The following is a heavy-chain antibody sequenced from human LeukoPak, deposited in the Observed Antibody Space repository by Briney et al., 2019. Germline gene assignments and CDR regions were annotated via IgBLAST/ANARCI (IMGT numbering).Heavy chain of an antibody. CDR3: ARARDGNRYYFDY. V-gene: IGHV3-30*03. CDR1: GFTFSSYG. CDR2: ISYDGSNK. J-gene: IGHJ4*02. Sequence: GGSLRLSCAASGFTFSSYGMHWVRQAPGKGLEWVAVISYDGSNKYYADSVKGRFTISRDNSKNTLYLQMNSLRAEDTAVYYCARARDGNRYYFDYWGQGTLVTVSS. D-gene: IGHD4-23*01.